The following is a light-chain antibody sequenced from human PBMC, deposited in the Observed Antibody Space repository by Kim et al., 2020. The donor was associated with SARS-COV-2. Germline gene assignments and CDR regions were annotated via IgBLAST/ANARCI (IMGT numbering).Light chain of an antibody. J-gene: IGKJ2*01. CDR3: QQAYGTPLT. V-gene: IGKV1-39*01. CDR1: QNLNNY. CDR2: HAS. Sequence: DIQMTQSPSSLSASVGDRVTIACRASQNLNNYLNWYQQKPRKAPKALIYHASNLESGVPSRFSGSGSGTDFTLTINNLQAEDFATYYCQQAYGTPLTFGQGTRLEI.